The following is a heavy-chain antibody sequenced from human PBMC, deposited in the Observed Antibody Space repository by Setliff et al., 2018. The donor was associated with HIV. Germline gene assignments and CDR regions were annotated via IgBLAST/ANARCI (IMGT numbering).Heavy chain of an antibody. CDR2: IYYSVST. V-gene: IGHV4-39*07. J-gene: IGHJ4*02. D-gene: IGHD3-10*01. CDR3: ARIRGSHYYGSGKWYFDY. CDR1: GGSIRISSYY. Sequence: SETLSLTCTVPGGSIRISSYYWGWIRQPQGKGREWIGSIYYSVSTYYNPSLKTRVTISVDTSKNQFSLKLSAVTAADTAVYYCARIRGSHYYGSGKWYFDYWGQGTLVTVSS.